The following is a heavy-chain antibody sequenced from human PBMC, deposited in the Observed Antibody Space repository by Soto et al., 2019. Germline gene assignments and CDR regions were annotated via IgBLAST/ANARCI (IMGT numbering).Heavy chain of an antibody. J-gene: IGHJ4*02. CDR2: ISAGGGST. Sequence: GGSLRLSCAASGLTFSSYAMTWVRQAPGKGLEWVSAISAGGGSTYYADSVKGHFIISRDNSKNTLYLQMNSLRAEDTAVYYCAKGKYSSSHFDYWGQGTLVTVSS. CDR1: GLTFSSYA. CDR3: AKGKYSSSHFDY. D-gene: IGHD6-13*01. V-gene: IGHV3-23*01.